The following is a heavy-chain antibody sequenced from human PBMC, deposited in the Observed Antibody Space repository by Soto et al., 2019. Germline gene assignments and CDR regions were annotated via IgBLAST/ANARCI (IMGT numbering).Heavy chain of an antibody. J-gene: IGHJ6*03. V-gene: IGHV3-23*01. CDR2: ISGSGGST. D-gene: IGHD1-1*01. CDR1: GCTFSSYA. CDR3: AKSPPYIRGNNLYYYMDV. Sequence: EVQLLESGGGLVQPGGSLRLSCAASGCTFSSYAMSWVRQAPRKGLEWVSAISGSGGSTYYADSVKGRFTISRDNSKNTLYLQMNSLRAEDTAVYYCAKSPPYIRGNNLYYYMDVWGKGTTVTVSS.